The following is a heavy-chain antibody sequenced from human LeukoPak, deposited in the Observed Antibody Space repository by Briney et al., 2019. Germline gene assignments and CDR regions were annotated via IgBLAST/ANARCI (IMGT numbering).Heavy chain of an antibody. CDR1: GYTFTSYG. J-gene: IGHJ6*02. CDR3: VRHNHMDV. Sequence: ASVKVSCKASGYTFTSYGISWVRQAPGQGLEWMGWISSYNGNTNYAQKFQGRVTMTRDTSTSTVYMELSSLRSEDTAVYYCVRHNHMDVWGQGTTVTVSS. CDR2: ISSYNGNT. V-gene: IGHV1-18*01.